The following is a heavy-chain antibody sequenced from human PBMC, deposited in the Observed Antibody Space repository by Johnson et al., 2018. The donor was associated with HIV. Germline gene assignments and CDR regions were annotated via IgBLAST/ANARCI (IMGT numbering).Heavy chain of an antibody. V-gene: IGHV3-15*01. Sequence: VQLVESGGGLIQPGGSLRLSCVASGFTFSNAWLSWVRQAAGEGLEWVGRIKSETDGGTTDYAAPVKGRFTISRDDSKNTLYLQMNSLRAEDTAVYYCASVYYDILTGYYYDALDIWGRGTMVTVSS. CDR2: IKSETDGGTT. J-gene: IGHJ3*02. D-gene: IGHD3-9*01. CDR3: ASVYYDILTGYYYDALDI. CDR1: GFTFSNAW.